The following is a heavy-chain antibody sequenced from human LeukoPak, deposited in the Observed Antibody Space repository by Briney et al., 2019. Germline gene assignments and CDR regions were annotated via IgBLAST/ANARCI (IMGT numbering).Heavy chain of an antibody. D-gene: IGHD2-21*01. V-gene: IGHV3-23*01. CDR3: ASRLWYPA. Sequence: PGGSLRLSCAASGFIFSSYAMSWVRQAPGKGLEWVSDISDSGGSTYYADSVKGRFTSSRDNSKNTLYLQMNSLRAEDTAVYYCASRLWYPAWGQGTLVTVSS. CDR2: ISDSGGST. J-gene: IGHJ1*01. CDR1: GFIFSSYA.